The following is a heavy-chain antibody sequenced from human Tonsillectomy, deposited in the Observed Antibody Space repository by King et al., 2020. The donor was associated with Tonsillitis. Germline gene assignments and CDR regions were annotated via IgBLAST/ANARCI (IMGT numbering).Heavy chain of an antibody. CDR1: GFTFRNYG. V-gene: IGHV3-33*05. D-gene: IGHD6-25*01. CDR2: ISYDGSRK. J-gene: IGHJ4*02. Sequence: QLVQSGGGVVQPGRSLRLSCAASGFTFRNYGMHWVRQAPGKGLDWVAVISYDGSRKNYADSVKGRFAISRDNSNSTVYLQVNSLRAEDTALYYCARGRLYSSGWGIDYWGQGTPVTVSS. CDR3: ARGRLYSSGWGIDY.